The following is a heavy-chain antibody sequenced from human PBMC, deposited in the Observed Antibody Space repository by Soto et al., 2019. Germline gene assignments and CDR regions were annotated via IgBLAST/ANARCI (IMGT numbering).Heavy chain of an antibody. D-gene: IGHD6-19*01. J-gene: IGHJ5*01. CDR1: CFTFSNSW. Sequence: XGCLRITCSASCFTFSNSWMGRVRQAPGKGLEWVSGIRSFGSTTYYADSVKGRFTISTDNSKHRPLLQMNSLKGEDTAVSYCARDVESGWYEAFDSWGHGTLVTVSS. CDR3: ARDVESGWYEAFDS. CDR2: IRSFGSTT. V-gene: IGHV3-23*01.